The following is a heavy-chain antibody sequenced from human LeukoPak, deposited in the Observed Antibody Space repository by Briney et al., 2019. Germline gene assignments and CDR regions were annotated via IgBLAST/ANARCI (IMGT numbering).Heavy chain of an antibody. V-gene: IGHV3-21*01. D-gene: IGHD3-9*01. CDR1: GFTFSSYS. Sequence: GGSLRLSFAASGFTFSSYSMNWVRQAPGKGLEWVSSISSTGTHIYYTDSLKGRFTISRDNAKNSLYLQMNSLRADDTAVYYCAREYDDLLTGHSTPYFYYYMDVWGXXTTXTVSS. J-gene: IGHJ6*03. CDR3: AREYDDLLTGHSTPYFYYYMDV. CDR2: ISSTGTHI.